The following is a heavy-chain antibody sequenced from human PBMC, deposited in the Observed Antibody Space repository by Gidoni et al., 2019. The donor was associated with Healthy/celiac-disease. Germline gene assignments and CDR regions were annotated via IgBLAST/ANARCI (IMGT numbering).Heavy chain of an antibody. CDR2: ISSSSSYI. D-gene: IGHD6-13*01. J-gene: IGHJ6*02. Sequence: EVQLVESGGGLVQPGGSLRLSCAASGLPFSSYSMHWVRQAPGKGLEWFSSISSSSSYIYYADSVKGRFTISRDNAKNSLYMQMNSLRAEDTAVYYCARGLTYSSSWYYYYYGMDVWGQGTTVTVSS. CDR1: GLPFSSYS. V-gene: IGHV3-21*01. CDR3: ARGLTYSSSWYYYYYGMDV.